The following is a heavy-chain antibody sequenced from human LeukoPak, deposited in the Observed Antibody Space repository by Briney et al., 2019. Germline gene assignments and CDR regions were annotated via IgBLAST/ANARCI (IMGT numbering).Heavy chain of an antibody. J-gene: IGHJ4*02. V-gene: IGHV4-30-4*01. Sequence: SETLSLTCAVYGGSFSGYYWSWIRQPPGKGLEWIGYIYYSGSTYYNPSLKSRVTISVDTSKNQFSLKLSSVTAADTAVYYCARDQYYDSSGYYPSGLGYWGQGTLVTVSS. CDR3: ARDQYYDSSGYYPSGLGY. CDR2: IYYSGST. CDR1: GGSFSGYY. D-gene: IGHD3-22*01.